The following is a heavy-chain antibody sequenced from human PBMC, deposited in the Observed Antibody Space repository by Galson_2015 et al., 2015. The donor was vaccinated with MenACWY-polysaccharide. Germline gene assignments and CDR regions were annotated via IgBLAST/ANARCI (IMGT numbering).Heavy chain of an antibody. V-gene: IGHV1-8*01. Sequence: SVKVSGKASGYRFSSYDINWVRQACGQGLEWMGWMNPSSGNTGYAQKFKGRGAMTRDTATSTAYMELRMLRYDDTAVYYCTRIIARKHAFVDSWGQGILVSVS. CDR3: TRIIARKHAFVDS. CDR2: MNPSSGNT. J-gene: IGHJ4*02. CDR1: GYRFSSYD. D-gene: IGHD2-21*01.